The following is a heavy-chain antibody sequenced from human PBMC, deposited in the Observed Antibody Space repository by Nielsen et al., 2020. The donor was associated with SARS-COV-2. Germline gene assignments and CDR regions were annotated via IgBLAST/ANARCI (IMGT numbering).Heavy chain of an antibody. J-gene: IGHJ6*02. CDR1: GFTFDDYA. Sequence: GGSLRLSCAASGFTFDDYALHWVRQAPGKGLEWVSGISWNSNSIAYADSVKGRFTISRDNAKNSLYLQMNSLRAEDTALYYCASDTAMPQMAGGMDVWGQGTTVTVSS. D-gene: IGHD5-18*01. V-gene: IGHV3-9*01. CDR3: ASDTAMPQMAGGMDV. CDR2: ISWNSNSI.